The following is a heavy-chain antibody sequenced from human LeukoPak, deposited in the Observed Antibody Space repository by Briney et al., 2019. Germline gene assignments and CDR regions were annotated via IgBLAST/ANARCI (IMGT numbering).Heavy chain of an antibody. Sequence: ASVKVSCKASGYTFTSYDINWLRQATGQGLEWMGWMNPNSGNTGYAQKFQGRVTITRNTSISTAYMELSRLRSEDTAVYYCARGPYYDFWSGYSSYYYYYMDVWGKGTTVTVSS. J-gene: IGHJ6*03. CDR3: ARGPYYDFWSGYSSYYYYYMDV. V-gene: IGHV1-8*01. CDR2: MNPNSGNT. D-gene: IGHD3-3*01. CDR1: GYTFTSYD.